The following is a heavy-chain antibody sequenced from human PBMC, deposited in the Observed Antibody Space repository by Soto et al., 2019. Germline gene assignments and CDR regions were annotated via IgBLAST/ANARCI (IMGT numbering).Heavy chain of an antibody. CDR2: INHSGST. V-gene: IGHV4-34*01. CDR3: ARGLRFLEWLLPINNWFDP. CDR1: GGSFSGYY. J-gene: IGHJ5*02. D-gene: IGHD3-3*01. Sequence: SETLSLTCAVYGGSFSGYYWSWIRQPPGKGLEWIGEINHSGSTNYNPSLKSRVTISVDTSKNQFSLKLSSVTAADTAVYYCARGLRFLEWLLPINNWFDPWGQGTLVTVSS.